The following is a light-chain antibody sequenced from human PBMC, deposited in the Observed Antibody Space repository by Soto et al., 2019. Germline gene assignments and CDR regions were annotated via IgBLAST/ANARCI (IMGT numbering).Light chain of an antibody. V-gene: IGKV3-11*01. Sequence: EIVLTQSPATLSLSPGERATLSCRASQSVTNSLAWYQQKPGQAPRLLVYDASNRATGIPTRFSGSGSGTDFTLTISNLEPEDFAVYYCHQFGYSPRTFGQGTKVE. CDR3: HQFGYSPRT. CDR1: QSVTNS. CDR2: DAS. J-gene: IGKJ1*01.